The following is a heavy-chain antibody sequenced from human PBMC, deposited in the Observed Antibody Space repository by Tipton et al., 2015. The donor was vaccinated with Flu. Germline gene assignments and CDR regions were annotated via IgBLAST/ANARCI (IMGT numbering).Heavy chain of an antibody. V-gene: IGHV3-48*03. J-gene: IGHJ4*02. D-gene: IGHD3-9*01. CDR3: SRATGYYHGGIDY. Sequence: SLRLSCAASGFTFRTYEMNWVRQAPGKGLEWVSFISRSGSTTHYADSVKGRFTISRDNAKNSVYLQMNSLRAEDTAVYYCSRATGYYHGGIDYWGQGTLVTVSS. CDR1: GFTFRTYE. CDR2: ISRSGSTT.